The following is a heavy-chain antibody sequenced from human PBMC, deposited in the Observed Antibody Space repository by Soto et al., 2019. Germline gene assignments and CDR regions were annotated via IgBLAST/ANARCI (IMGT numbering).Heavy chain of an antibody. J-gene: IGHJ4*02. CDR1: GFTFSSYW. D-gene: IGHD6-19*01. V-gene: IGHV3-7*01. CDR3: ARDDRYSSGWSFDY. CDR2: IKQDGSEK. Sequence: GGSLRLSCAASGFTFSSYWMSWVRQAPGKGLEWVANIKQDGSEKYYVDSVKGRFTISRDNAKNSLYLQMNSLRAEDTAVYYCARDDRYSSGWSFDYWGQGTLVTVSS.